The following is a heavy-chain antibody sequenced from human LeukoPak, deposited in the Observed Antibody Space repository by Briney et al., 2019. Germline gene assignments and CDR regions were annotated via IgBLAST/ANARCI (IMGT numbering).Heavy chain of an antibody. V-gene: IGHV3-23*01. CDR1: GFTFSSYA. Sequence: GGSLRLSCAASGFTFSSYAMSWVRQAPGKGLEWVSSISGSGGSTYYADSVKGRFTISRDNSTNTLYLQMNSLRAEDTAVYYCANVHYGDTTGYFDYWGQGTLVTVSS. D-gene: IGHD4-17*01. J-gene: IGHJ4*02. CDR2: ISGSGGST. CDR3: ANVHYGDTTGYFDY.